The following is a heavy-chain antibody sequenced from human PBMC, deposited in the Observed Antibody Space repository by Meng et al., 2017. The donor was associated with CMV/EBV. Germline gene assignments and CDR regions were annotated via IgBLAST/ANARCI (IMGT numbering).Heavy chain of an antibody. CDR3: ARGSVRSWANFDY. CDR1: GGSFSGYY. CDR2: INHSGST. J-gene: IGHJ4*02. V-gene: IGHV4-34*01. D-gene: IGHD6-13*01. Sequence: SCAVYGGSFSGYYWSWIRQPPGKGLEWIGEINHSGSTNYNPSLKSRVTISVDTSKDQFSLKLSSVTAADTAVYYCARGSVRSWANFDYWGQGTLVTVSS.